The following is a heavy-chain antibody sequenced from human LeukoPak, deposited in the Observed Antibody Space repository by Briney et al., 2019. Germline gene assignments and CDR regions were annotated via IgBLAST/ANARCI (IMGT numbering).Heavy chain of an antibody. CDR3: ARDKKSGESSEIDY. D-gene: IGHD3-10*01. Sequence: PGGSLRLSCAASGFTFSSYWMYWVRQAPGKGLVWVSRINSDGSSPTYADSVKGRFTVSRDNAQNTLNLQMNSLSAEDTAVYYCARDKKSGESSEIDYWGQGTLVTVSS. CDR2: INSDGSSP. CDR1: GFTFSSYW. J-gene: IGHJ4*02. V-gene: IGHV3-74*01.